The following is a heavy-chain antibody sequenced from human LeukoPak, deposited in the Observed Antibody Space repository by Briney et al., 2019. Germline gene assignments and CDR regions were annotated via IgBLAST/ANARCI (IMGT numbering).Heavy chain of an antibody. CDR3: ARLNPDALFGFGLDS. CDR2: IYYSGVT. Sequence: PSETLSLTCTVPGGSISSYYWSWIRQPLGKGREWMGYIYYSGVTHYNPSLKSRVTISVDTSKTPFSLELSSVTAADTAVYYCARLNPDALFGFGLDSWGKGTLVTASS. CDR1: GGSISSYY. V-gene: IGHV4-59*08. D-gene: IGHD2-21*01. J-gene: IGHJ4*02.